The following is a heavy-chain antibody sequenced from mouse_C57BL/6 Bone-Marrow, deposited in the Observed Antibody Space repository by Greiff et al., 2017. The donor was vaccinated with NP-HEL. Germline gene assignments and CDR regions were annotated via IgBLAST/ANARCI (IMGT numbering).Heavy chain of an antibody. CDR1: GFSLTSYG. J-gene: IGHJ1*03. CDR2: IWRGGST. Sequence: VKLQQSGPGLVQPSQSLSITCTVSGFSLTSYGVHWVRQSPGKGLEWLGVIWRGGSTDYNAAFMSRLSITKDNSKSQVFFKMNSLQADDTAIYYCAKKRGLRRDWYFDVWGTGTTVTVSS. D-gene: IGHD2-4*01. CDR3: AKKRGLRRDWYFDV. V-gene: IGHV2-5*01.